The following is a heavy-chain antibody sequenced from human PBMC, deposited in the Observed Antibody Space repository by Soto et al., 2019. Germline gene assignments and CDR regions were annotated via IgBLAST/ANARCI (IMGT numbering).Heavy chain of an antibody. CDR1: GYNFTSYW. CDR2: IYPGDSDT. Sequence: EVQLVQSGAEVKKPGESLKISCKGSGYNFTSYWIGWVRQMPGKGLEWMGIIYPGDSDTRYSPSFQGQVTISADKSIRTANLQGRRLKAPDTDMSYCARSDDGSGHHWGQGTLVIATS. D-gene: IGHD3-10*01. CDR3: ARSDDGSGHH. J-gene: IGHJ5*02. V-gene: IGHV5-51*03.